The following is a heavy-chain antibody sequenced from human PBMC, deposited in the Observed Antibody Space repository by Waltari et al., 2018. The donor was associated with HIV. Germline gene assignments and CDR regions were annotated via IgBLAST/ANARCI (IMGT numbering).Heavy chain of an antibody. Sequence: QVQLQESGPGLVKPSETLSLTCSVSGDSITTYFWNWIRQPPGKGLEWIGYSYYRGNANYSPSLQSRVSMSLDTSRNQVALKLTSVTAADAAVYYCARGGTFDSAGHYLFVSWGQGTLVTVSS. D-gene: IGHD3-22*01. CDR2: SYYRGNA. J-gene: IGHJ4*02. CDR3: ARGGTFDSAGHYLFVS. V-gene: IGHV4-59*01. CDR1: GDSITTYF.